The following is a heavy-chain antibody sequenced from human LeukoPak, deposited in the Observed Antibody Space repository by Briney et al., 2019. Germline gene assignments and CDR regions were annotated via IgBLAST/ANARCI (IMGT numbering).Heavy chain of an antibody. D-gene: IGHD3-3*01. CDR3: ARGRRDFWSGYAPYYYYYMDV. Sequence: GASVKVSCKASGGTFSSYAISWVRQAPGQGLEWMGGIIPIFGTANYAQKFQGRVTITADKSTSTAYMELSSLRSEDTAVYYCARGRRDFWSGYAPYYYYYMDVWGKGTTVTVSS. J-gene: IGHJ6*03. CDR2: IIPIFGTA. CDR1: GGTFSSYA. V-gene: IGHV1-69*06.